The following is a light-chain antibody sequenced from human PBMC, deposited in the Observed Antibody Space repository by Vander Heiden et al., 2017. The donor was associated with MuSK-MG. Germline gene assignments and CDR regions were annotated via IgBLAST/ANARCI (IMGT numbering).Light chain of an antibody. CDR3: QQYCNTPPT. J-gene: IGKJ2*01. CDR2: WAS. V-gene: IGKV4-1*01. CDR1: RRLLYSANKKHY. Sequence: DIVMTQSPASLAASPGERATINCKPSRRLLYSANKKHYLAWDQQKPGQPPKLLIYWASTREFGVPDRFSGSGSGTDFTLTISSLQAEDVAVYYCQQYCNTPPTFGQGTKLEIK.